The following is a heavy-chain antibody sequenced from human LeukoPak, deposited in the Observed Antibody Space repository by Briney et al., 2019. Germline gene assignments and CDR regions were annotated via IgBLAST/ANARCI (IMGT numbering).Heavy chain of an antibody. Sequence: PSETLSLTCTVSGGSISSYYWSWIRQPAGKGLEWIGRIYYTGSTNYNPSLKSRVTISVDMSKNQLSLRLSSVTAADTAVYYCARDRGYGGNSGPFDYWGQGTLVTVSS. D-gene: IGHD4-23*01. CDR2: IYYTGST. CDR3: ARDRGYGGNSGPFDY. CDR1: GGSISSYY. J-gene: IGHJ4*02. V-gene: IGHV4-4*07.